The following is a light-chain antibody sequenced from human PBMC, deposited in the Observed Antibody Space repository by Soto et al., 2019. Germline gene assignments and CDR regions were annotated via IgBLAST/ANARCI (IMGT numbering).Light chain of an antibody. Sequence: EIVLNQSPGTLTLYPGERATLSCRASQSVSNNYLAWYQQKPGQAPRLLIYGASNRATGIPDRFSGSGSGTDFTLTISRLEPDDFATYYCQDYNSWTFGQGAKVDIK. J-gene: IGKJ1*01. CDR3: QDYNSWT. CDR1: QSVSNNY. CDR2: GAS. V-gene: IGKV3-20*01.